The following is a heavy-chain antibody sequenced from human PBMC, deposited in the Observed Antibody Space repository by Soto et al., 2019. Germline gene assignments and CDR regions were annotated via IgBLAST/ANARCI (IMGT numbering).Heavy chain of an antibody. CDR2: IYYSGST. CDR3: VRHLILDYYDSSGYQDAFDI. CDR1: GGSISSSSYY. J-gene: IGHJ3*02. D-gene: IGHD3-22*01. V-gene: IGHV4-39*01. Sequence: PSETLSLTCTVSGGSISSSSYYWGWIRQPPGKGLEWIGSIYYSGSTYYNPSLKSRVTISVDTSKNQFSLKLSSVTAADTAVYYCVRHLILDYYDSSGYQDAFDIWGQGTMVTVSS.